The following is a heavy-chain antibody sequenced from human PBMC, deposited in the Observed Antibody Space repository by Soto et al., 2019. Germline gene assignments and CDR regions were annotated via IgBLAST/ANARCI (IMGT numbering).Heavy chain of an antibody. V-gene: IGHV1-3*04. D-gene: IGHD1-7*01. Sequence: QVQLVQSGPEVKKPGASVKVSCKASGYTFTNHAVHWVRQGPGQRLEWMGWINTARGSTKYSQTFQDRVTITRDTTASSVYMELTSLRSDDTAVYHCARGLDWDYVLGNWGQGTLVTVSS. CDR3: ARGLDWDYVLGN. CDR1: GYTFTNHA. J-gene: IGHJ4*02. CDR2: INTARGST.